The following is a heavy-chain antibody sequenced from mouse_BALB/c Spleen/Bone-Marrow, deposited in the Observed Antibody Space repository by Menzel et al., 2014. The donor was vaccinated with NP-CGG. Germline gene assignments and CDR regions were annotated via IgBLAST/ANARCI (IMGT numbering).Heavy chain of an antibody. J-gene: IGHJ2*01. D-gene: IGHD2-4*01. CDR1: GYTFTSYY. CDR2: INPSNGGT. CDR3: TRSTMITYFDY. Sequence: VQLQESGAELVKPGASVKLSCKASGYTFTSYYMYWVKQRTGQGLEWIGEINPSNGGTNFNEKFKSKATLTVDKSSSPAYMQLSSLTSYDSAVYYCTRSTMITYFDYWGQGTTLTVSS. V-gene: IGHV1S81*02.